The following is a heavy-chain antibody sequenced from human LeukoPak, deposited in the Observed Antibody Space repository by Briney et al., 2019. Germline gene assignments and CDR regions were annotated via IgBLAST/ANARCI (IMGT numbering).Heavy chain of an antibody. D-gene: IGHD3-22*01. CDR3: ARGSDSSRYYYPYYYYYYMDV. CDR2: IIPIFGTA. CDR1: GGTFSSYA. J-gene: IGHJ6*03. Sequence: ASVKVSCKASGGTFSSYAISWVRQAPGQGLEWMGGIIPIFGTANYAQKFQGRVTITADKSTSTAYMELSSLRSEDTAVYYCARGSDSSRYYYPYYYYYYMDVWGKGTTVTVSS. V-gene: IGHV1-69*06.